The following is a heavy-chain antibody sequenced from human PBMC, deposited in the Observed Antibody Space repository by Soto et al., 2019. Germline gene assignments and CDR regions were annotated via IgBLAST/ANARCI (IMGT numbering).Heavy chain of an antibody. V-gene: IGHV3-15*07. CDR3: TSEVDSSGWYSYYYYGMDV. D-gene: IGHD6-19*01. J-gene: IGHJ6*02. Sequence: TGGSLRLSCAASGFTFGNVWMNWVRQAPGKGLEWVGRIKSKTDGGTTDYAAPVKGRFTISRDDSKNTLYLQMNSLKTEDTAVYYCTSEVDSSGWYSYYYYGMDVWGQGTTVTVSS. CDR1: GFTFGNVW. CDR2: IKSKTDGGTT.